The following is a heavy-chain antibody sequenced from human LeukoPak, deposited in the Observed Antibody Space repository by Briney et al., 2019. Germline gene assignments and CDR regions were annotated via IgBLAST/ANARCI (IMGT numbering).Heavy chain of an antibody. CDR2: NYPEDSDT. V-gene: IGHV5-51*01. CDR1: ANIFTTYW. D-gene: IGHD5-12*01. CDR3: AALQTAYDPVAP. Sequence: GESLKISCKASANIFTTYWICWGRQMPGKGLEWMSINYPEDSDTKYSPSCQGQVTISVDKSITTVYLQWHSLKPAATALYYSAALQTAYDPVAPWSQGTLVIVSS. J-gene: IGHJ5*02.